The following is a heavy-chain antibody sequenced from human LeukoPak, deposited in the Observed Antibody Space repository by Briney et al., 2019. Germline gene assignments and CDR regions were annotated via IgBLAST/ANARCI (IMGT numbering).Heavy chain of an antibody. CDR2: VDPEDGET. V-gene: IGHV1-69-2*01. Sequence: ASVKVSCKASGYTFTSYGISWVRQAPGKGLEWMGLVDPEDGETIYAEKFQGRVTITADTSTDTAYMGLSSLRSEDTAVYYCATALAGTYYFDYWGQGTLVTVSS. CDR3: ATALAGTYYFDY. CDR1: GYTFTSYG. J-gene: IGHJ4*02. D-gene: IGHD7-27*01.